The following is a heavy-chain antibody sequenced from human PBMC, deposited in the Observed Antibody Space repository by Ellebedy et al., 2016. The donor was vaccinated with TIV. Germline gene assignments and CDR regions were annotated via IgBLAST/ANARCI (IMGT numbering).Heavy chain of an antibody. V-gene: IGHV4-59*01. CDR3: ARDRGGRGLGWLRFSLGYFDY. J-gene: IGHJ4*02. CDR2: VYYNGDT. CDR1: GGSISTYY. Sequence: MPSETLSLTCTVSGGSISTYYWTWIRQPPGQGLEWIGYVYYNGDTNYDPSLKSRVSMSIDTSKNQFSLKLSSVTAADAAVYYCARDRGGRGLGWLRFSLGYFDYWGQGTLVTVSS. D-gene: IGHD5-12*01.